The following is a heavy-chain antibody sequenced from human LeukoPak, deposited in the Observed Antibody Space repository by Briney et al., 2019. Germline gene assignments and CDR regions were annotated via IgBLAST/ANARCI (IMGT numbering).Heavy chain of an antibody. Sequence: GGSLRLSCAASGFTFDDYTMHWVRQAPGKGLEWVSLISWDGGSTYYADSVKGRFTISRDNSKNSLYLQMNSLRTEDTALYYCAKDMYSSSWSPHASGIPDVWGKGTTVTVSS. D-gene: IGHD6-13*01. CDR3: AKDMYSSSWSPHASGIPDV. J-gene: IGHJ6*04. CDR1: GFTFDDYT. V-gene: IGHV3-43*01. CDR2: ISWDGGST.